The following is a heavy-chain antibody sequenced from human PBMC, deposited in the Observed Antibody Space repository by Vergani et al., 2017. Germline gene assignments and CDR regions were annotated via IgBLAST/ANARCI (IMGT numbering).Heavy chain of an antibody. CDR3: ARGPPHYYGSGPPFDY. D-gene: IGHD3-10*01. CDR2: IYHSGST. V-gene: IGHV4-30-2*01. Sequence: QLQLQESGSGLVKPSQTLSLTCAFSGGSISSGGYSWSWIRQPPGKGLEWIGYIYHSGSTYYNPSLKSRVTISVDRSKNQFSLKLSSVTAADTAVYYCARGPPHYYGSGPPFDYWGQGTLVTVSS. J-gene: IGHJ4*02. CDR1: GGSISSGGYS.